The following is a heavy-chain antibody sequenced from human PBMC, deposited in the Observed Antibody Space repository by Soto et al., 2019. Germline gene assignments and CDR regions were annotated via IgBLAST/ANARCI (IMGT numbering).Heavy chain of an antibody. CDR1: GGSISSSSYY. CDR3: ARRYYYDSSGYYDY. J-gene: IGHJ4*02. D-gene: IGHD3-22*01. Sequence: LSLTCTVSGGSISSSSYYWGWIRQPPGKGLEWIGSIYYSGSTYYNPSLKSRVTISVDTSKNQFSLKLSSVTAADTAVYYCARRYYYDSSGYYDYWGQGTLVTVSS. CDR2: IYYSGST. V-gene: IGHV4-39*01.